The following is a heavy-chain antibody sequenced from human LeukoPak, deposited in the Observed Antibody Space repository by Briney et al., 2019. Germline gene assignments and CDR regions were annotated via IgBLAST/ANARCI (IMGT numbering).Heavy chain of an antibody. CDR1: GFTFAHYW. J-gene: IGHJ5*02. Sequence: GGSLRLSCAASGFTFAHYWMRWVRQAPGKGLEWVATIKGDGSKKDYVDSVRGRFTVSIDNAKNSLYLQMSSLRVEDTAIYYCESTTGPWGQGTLVTVSS. CDR3: ESTTGP. CDR2: IKGDGSKK. V-gene: IGHV3-7*03. D-gene: IGHD1-7*01.